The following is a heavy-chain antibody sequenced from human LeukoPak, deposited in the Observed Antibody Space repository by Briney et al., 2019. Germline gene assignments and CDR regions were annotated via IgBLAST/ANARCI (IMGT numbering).Heavy chain of an antibody. Sequence: PGGSLRLSCAASGFTFSSYWMHWVRQAPGKGLVWVSRINSDGSSTAYADSVKGRFTISRDNAKNTLYLHMNSLRDEDTAVYYCAREGPDSSGYYPDYWGQGTLVTVSS. CDR1: GFTFSSYW. V-gene: IGHV3-74*01. CDR3: AREGPDSSGYYPDY. CDR2: INSDGSST. J-gene: IGHJ4*02. D-gene: IGHD3-22*01.